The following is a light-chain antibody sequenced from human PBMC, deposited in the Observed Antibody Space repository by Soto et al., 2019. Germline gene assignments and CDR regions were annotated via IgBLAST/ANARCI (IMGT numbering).Light chain of an antibody. CDR1: QSISSW. CDR3: QQYNSYSPLT. J-gene: IGKJ1*01. CDR2: DAS. V-gene: IGKV1-5*01. Sequence: DIQMTQSPSTLSASVGDRVTITCRASQSISSWLAWYQQKPGKAPKLLIYDASSLESGVPSRFSGSGSGTELTLTISSLQPDGFATYYCQQYNSYSPLTFGQGTKVEIK.